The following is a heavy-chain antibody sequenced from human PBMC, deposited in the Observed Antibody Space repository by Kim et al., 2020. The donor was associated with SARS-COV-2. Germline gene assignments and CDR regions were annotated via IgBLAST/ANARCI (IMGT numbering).Heavy chain of an antibody. J-gene: IGHJ4*02. V-gene: IGHV3-30-3*01. CDR1: GFTFSSYA. CDR2: ISYDGSNK. Sequence: GGSLRLSCAASGFTFSSYAMHWVRQAPGKGLEWVAVISYDGSNKYYADSVKGRFTISRDNSKNTLYLQMNSLRAEDTAVYYCASSASRTYDFWSGYPDYWGQGTLVTVSS. CDR3: ASSASRTYDFWSGYPDY. D-gene: IGHD3-3*01.